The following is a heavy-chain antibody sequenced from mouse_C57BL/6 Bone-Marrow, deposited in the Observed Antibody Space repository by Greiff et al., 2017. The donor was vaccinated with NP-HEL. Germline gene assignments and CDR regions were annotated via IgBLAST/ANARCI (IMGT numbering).Heavy chain of an antibody. Sequence: QVQLQQSGAELVKPGASVKISCKASGYAFSSYWMNWVKQRPGKGLEWIGQIYPGDGDTNYNGKFKGKATLTADKSYSTAYMQLSSLTSAASAVYFCARGGYSWMAYGGQGTLVTVSA. J-gene: IGHJ3*01. CDR2: IYPGDGDT. V-gene: IGHV1-80*01. D-gene: IGHD2-3*01. CDR3: ARGGYSWMAY. CDR1: GYAFSSYW.